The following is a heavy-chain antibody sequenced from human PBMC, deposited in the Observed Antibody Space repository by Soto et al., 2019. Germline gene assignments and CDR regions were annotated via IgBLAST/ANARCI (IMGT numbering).Heavy chain of an antibody. Sequence: GASVKVSCKASGYTFTSYGISWVRQAPGQGLEWMGWISAYNGNTNYAQKLQGRVTMTTDTSTSTAYMELRSLRSDDTAVYYCARDSANYYGSGMSDPWGQGTLVTVSS. J-gene: IGHJ5*02. CDR2: ISAYNGNT. D-gene: IGHD3-10*01. CDR1: GYTFTSYG. V-gene: IGHV1-18*01. CDR3: ARDSANYYGSGMSDP.